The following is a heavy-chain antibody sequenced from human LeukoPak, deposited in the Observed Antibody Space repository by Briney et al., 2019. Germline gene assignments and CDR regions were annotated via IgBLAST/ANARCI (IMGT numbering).Heavy chain of an antibody. CDR2: INPSGGSI. Sequence: AAVTDSCKASGYTFTIYYMHWMRQAPGQGLGWMGIINPSGGSISYAQKFQGSVTMTMYTSTSTVYMELSSLRPEDTAVYYCARGGYYGSGSPCDYWGQGTLVTVSS. CDR1: GYTFTIYY. D-gene: IGHD3-10*01. V-gene: IGHV1-46*03. J-gene: IGHJ4*02. CDR3: ARGGYYGSGSPCDY.